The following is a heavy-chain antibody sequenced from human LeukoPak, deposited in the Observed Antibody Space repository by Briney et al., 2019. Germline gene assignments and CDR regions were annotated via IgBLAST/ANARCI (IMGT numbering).Heavy chain of an antibody. CDR3: ARQFATASADTRGYFDF. V-gene: IGHV4-39*01. CDR1: GASISSSNDY. D-gene: IGHD2-2*01. Sequence: PSETLSLACSVSGASISSSNDYWGWIRQAPGKGLEWIGSITYDGSAHYNPSLMSRATILVDTSKNQFSLKLISVTAADAAMYYCARQFATASADTRGYFDFWGQGTVVTVSS. CDR2: ITYDGSA. J-gene: IGHJ4*02.